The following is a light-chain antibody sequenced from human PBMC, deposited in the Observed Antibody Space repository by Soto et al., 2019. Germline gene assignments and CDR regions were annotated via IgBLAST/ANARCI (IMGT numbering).Light chain of an antibody. J-gene: IGKJ1*01. CDR2: GAS. V-gene: IGKV3-11*01. CDR3: QQRRNWPPLT. CDR1: QSVSTY. Sequence: EIVLTQSPATLSLSPGERATLSCRASQSVSTYLAWYQQKPGQAPRLLIYGASNRATGIPARFSGSGSGTDFTLTISSLEPEDFAFYYCQQRRNWPPLTFGQGTKVEIK.